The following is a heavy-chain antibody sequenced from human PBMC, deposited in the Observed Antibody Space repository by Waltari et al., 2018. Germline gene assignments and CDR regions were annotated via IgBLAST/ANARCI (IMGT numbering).Heavy chain of an antibody. CDR2: IYHSGST. D-gene: IGHD3-22*01. J-gene: IGHJ3*02. CDR3: ARVPITYYYDSSGYGLGAFDI. V-gene: IGHV4-30-2*01. CDR1: GGSISSGGYS. Sequence: QLQLQESGSGLVKPSQTLSLTCAVSGGSISSGGYSWSWIRQPPGKGLEWIGYIYHSGSTHYNPALKSRVTISVDRSKNQFSLKLSSVTAADTAVYYCARVPITYYYDSSGYGLGAFDIWGQGTMVTVSS.